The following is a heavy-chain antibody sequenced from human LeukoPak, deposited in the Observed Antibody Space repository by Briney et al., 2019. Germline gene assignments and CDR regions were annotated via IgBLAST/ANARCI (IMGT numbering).Heavy chain of an antibody. CDR1: GYTLTELS. D-gene: IGHD3-3*01. Sequence: ASVKVSCKVSGYTLTELSMHWVRQAPGKGLEWMGGFDPEDGETIYAQKFQGRVTMTEDTSTDTAYMELSSLRSEDTAVYYCATPGQFLEWYDAFDIWGQGTMVTVSS. V-gene: IGHV1-24*01. CDR3: ATPGQFLEWYDAFDI. CDR2: FDPEDGET. J-gene: IGHJ3*02.